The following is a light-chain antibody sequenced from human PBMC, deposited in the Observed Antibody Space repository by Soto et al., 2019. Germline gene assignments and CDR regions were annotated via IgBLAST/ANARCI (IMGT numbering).Light chain of an antibody. Sequence: QSALTQPASVSGSPGQSITISCTGTSSDVGNYNLVSWYQQHPGKAPKLMIYEGSKRPSGVSNRFSGSKSGNTASLTISGLQAEDEADYYCCSSARSNPFVFGTGTKLTVL. CDR3: CSSARSNPFV. CDR2: EGS. V-gene: IGLV2-23*03. J-gene: IGLJ1*01. CDR1: SSDVGNYNL.